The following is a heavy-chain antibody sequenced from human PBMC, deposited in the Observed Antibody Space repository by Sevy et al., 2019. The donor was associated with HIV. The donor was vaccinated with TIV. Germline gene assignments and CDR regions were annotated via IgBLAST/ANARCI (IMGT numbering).Heavy chain of an antibody. V-gene: IGHV3-33*01. CDR3: ARDLEFYDYGDYGPAFNPDY. D-gene: IGHD4-17*01. CDR2: IWFDGSNK. J-gene: IGHJ4*02. CDR1: GFTFSSYG. Sequence: GGSLRLSCAASGFTFSSYGMHWVRQAPGKGLEWLAVIWFDGSNKYYADSVKGRFTISRDIAKNPLHLQMNSLRAEDTAVYYCARDLEFYDYGDYGPAFNPDYWGRGTLVTVSS.